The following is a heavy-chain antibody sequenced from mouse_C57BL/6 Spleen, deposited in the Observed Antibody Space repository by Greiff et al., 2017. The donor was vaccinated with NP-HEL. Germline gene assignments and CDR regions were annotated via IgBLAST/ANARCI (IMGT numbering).Heavy chain of an antibody. CDR2: IWSDGST. CDR3: ARHRYYDYDGGYAMDY. V-gene: IGHV2-6-1*01. J-gene: IGHJ4*01. D-gene: IGHD2-4*01. Sequence: VQLVESGPGLVAPSQSLSITCTVSGFSLTSYGVHWVRQPPGKGLEWLVVIWSDGSTTYNSALKSRLSISKDNSKSQVFLKMNSLQTDDTAMFYCARHRYYDYDGGYAMDYWGQGTSVTVSS. CDR1: GFSLTSYG.